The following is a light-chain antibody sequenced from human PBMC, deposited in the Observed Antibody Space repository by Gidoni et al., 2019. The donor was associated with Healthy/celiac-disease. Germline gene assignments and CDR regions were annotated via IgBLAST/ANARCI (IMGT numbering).Light chain of an antibody. V-gene: IGKV1-33*01. CDR3: QQYDNRPYT. Sequence: IPITQFPSSLSASVGDRVTITCQASQDISNYLNWYQQKPGKAPKLRIYDASNLETGVPSRFSGSGSGTDFTFTISSLQPEDIATYYCQQYDNRPYTFGQGTKLEIK. J-gene: IGKJ2*01. CDR1: QDISNY. CDR2: DAS.